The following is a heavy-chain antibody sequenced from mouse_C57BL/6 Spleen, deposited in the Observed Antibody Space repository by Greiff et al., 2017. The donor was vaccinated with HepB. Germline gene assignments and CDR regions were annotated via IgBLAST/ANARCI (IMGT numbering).Heavy chain of an antibody. J-gene: IGHJ2*01. Sequence: EVQLQQSGPELVKPGASVKISCKASGYSFTGYYMNWVKQSPEKSLEWIGEINPSTGGTTYNQKFKAKATLTVDKSSSTAYMQLKSLTSEDSAVYYCARGNYDFDYWGQGTTLTVSS. CDR1: GYSFTGYY. V-gene: IGHV1-42*01. D-gene: IGHD1-1*01. CDR3: ARGNYDFDY. CDR2: INPSTGGT.